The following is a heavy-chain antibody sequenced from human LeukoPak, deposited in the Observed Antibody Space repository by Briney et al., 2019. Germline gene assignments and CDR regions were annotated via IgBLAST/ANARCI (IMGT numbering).Heavy chain of an antibody. V-gene: IGHV1-69*04. CDR2: IIPILGIA. Sequence: ASVKVSCKASGGTFSSYAISWVRQAPGQGLEWMGRIIPILGIANYAQKFQGRVTITADKSTSTAYMELSSLRSEDTAVYYCAREEAYYYGSGSYPGYYYYYGMDVWGQGTTVTVSS. D-gene: IGHD3-10*01. J-gene: IGHJ6*02. CDR1: GGTFSSYA. CDR3: AREEAYYYGSGSYPGYYYYYGMDV.